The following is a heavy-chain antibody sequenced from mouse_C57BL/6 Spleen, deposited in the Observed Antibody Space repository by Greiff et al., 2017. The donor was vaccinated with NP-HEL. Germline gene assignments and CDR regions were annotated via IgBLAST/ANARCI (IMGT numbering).Heavy chain of an antibody. CDR3: ARSGTTVVAPFAY. V-gene: IGHV1-82*01. CDR2: IYPGDGDT. CDR1: GYAFSSSW. J-gene: IGHJ3*01. Sequence: VQLQESGPELVKPGASVKISCKASGYAFSSSWMNWVKQRPGTGLEWIGRIYPGDGDTNYNGKFKGKATLTADKSSSTAYMQLSSLTSEDSAVYVCARSGTTVVAPFAYWGQGTLVTVSA. D-gene: IGHD1-1*01.